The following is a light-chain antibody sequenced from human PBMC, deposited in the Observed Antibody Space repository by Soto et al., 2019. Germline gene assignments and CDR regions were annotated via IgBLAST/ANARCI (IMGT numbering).Light chain of an antibody. J-gene: IGKJ1*01. CDR2: GAS. V-gene: IGKV3-20*01. Sequence: EIVLTQAPGTLSLSPGERASLSCRASQSVSSSYLAWYQQKPGQAPSLLIYGASSRATGIPDRFRGSGSGTDYTLTSSSREPEDFAMYYCQQNGSSPKTFGQGTKVEI. CDR3: QQNGSSPKT. CDR1: QSVSSSY.